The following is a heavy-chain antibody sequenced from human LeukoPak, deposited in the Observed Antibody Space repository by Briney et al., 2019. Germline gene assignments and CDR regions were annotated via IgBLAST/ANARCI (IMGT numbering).Heavy chain of an antibody. CDR1: GFTFSSYG. D-gene: IGHD1-26*01. Sequence: GGSLRLSCAASGFTFSSYGMHWVRQAPSKGLEWVAFIRYDGSNKYYAESVKGRFTISRDNSKNTLYLQMNSLRAEDTAVYYCARGGSYLSAFDIWGQGTMVTVSS. CDR2: IRYDGSNK. V-gene: IGHV3-30*02. CDR3: ARGGSYLSAFDI. J-gene: IGHJ3*02.